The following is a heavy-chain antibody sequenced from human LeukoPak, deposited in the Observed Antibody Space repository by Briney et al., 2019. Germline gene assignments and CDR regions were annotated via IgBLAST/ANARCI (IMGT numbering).Heavy chain of an antibody. CDR3: VKPSSSSVGNYYYYGMDV. Sequence: GGSLRLSCAASGFTFSSYAMHWVRQAPGKGLEYVSAISSNGGSTYYADSVKGRFTISRDNSKNTLYLQMSSLRAEDTAVYYCVKPSSSSVGNYYYYGMDVWGQGTTVTVSS. V-gene: IGHV3-64D*09. CDR1: GFTFSSYA. CDR2: ISSNGGST. J-gene: IGHJ6*02. D-gene: IGHD6-6*01.